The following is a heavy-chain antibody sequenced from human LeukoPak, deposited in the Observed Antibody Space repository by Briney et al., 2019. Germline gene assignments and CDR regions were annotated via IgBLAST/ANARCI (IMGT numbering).Heavy chain of an antibody. Sequence: GGSLILSCAASGFTFSSYWMHWVRQAPGKGLVWVSRIKSDGSITSYADSVKGRFTISRDNAKNTLYLQMNSLRVEDTAVYYCASLLYGDGVGYWGQGTLVTVSS. V-gene: IGHV3-74*01. J-gene: IGHJ4*02. CDR1: GFTFSSYW. CDR3: ASLLYGDGVGY. D-gene: IGHD4-17*01. CDR2: IKSDGSIT.